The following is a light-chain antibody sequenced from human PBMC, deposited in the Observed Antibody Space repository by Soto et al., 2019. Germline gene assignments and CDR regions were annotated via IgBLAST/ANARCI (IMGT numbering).Light chain of an antibody. V-gene: IGLV2-8*01. Sequence: QSVLTQPPSASGSPGQSVTISCTGTSSDVGGYNYVSWYQQHPGKAPKVMMYEVSKRPSGVPDRFSGSKSGNTASLTVSGLQAEDEADYYCISYAGSNNYVFGTGTQLTVL. J-gene: IGLJ7*01. CDR3: ISYAGSNNYV. CDR1: SSDVGGYNY. CDR2: EVS.